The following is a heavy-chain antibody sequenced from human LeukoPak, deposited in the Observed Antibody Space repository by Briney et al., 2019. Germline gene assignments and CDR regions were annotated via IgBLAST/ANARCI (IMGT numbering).Heavy chain of an antibody. J-gene: IGHJ4*02. CDR2: IYSGGST. D-gene: IGHD3-22*01. CDR1: GFTVSSNY. V-gene: IGHV3-53*01. Sequence: GGSLRLSCAASGFTVSSNYMSWVRQAPGKGLEWVSVIYSGGSTYYADSVKGRFTISRDNSKNTLYLQMNSLRAEDTAVYYCAKFPPYTYYYDSSGYLVPFDYWGQGTLVTVSS. CDR3: AKFPPYTYYYDSSGYLVPFDY.